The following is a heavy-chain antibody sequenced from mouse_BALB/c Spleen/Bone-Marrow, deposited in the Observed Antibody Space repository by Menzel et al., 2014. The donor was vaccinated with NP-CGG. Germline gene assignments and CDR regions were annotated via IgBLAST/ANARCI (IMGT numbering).Heavy chain of an antibody. V-gene: IGHV7-3*02. CDR2: IRNKAKGYTT. J-gene: IGHJ1*01. CDR1: GFTFTDYY. CDR3: ARDENVGIYWYFDV. Sequence: EVHLVESGGGLVQPGGSLRLSCETSGFTFTDYYMSWVRQPPGKALEWLGFIRNKAKGYTTDYSASVKGRLTISRDNSQSISYLQMNTLRAEDSATYYCARDENVGIYWYFDVWGAGTTVTVSS.